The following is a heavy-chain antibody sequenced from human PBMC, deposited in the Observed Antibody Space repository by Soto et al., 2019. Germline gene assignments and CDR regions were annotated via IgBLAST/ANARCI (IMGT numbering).Heavy chain of an antibody. J-gene: IGHJ6*02. CDR1: GDSITNNNC. D-gene: IGHD3-3*01. CDR3: ARRRITTFGVVITGYGFDV. CDR2: IYDSGTT. Sequence: QVQLQESGPGLVKPSGTLSLTCAVSGDSITNNNCWNWVRQPPGKGLEGMGEIYDSGTTNDNPSLKSRVTMSVDKSKNQFSLRLNSLTAADTAVYYCARRRITTFGVVITGYGFDVWGQGTTVTVSS. V-gene: IGHV4-4*02.